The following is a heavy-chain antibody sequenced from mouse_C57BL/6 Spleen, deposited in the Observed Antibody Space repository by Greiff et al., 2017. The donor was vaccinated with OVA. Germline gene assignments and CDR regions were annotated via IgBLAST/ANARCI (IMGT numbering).Heavy chain of an antibody. D-gene: IGHD1-1*01. V-gene: IGHV1-39*01. CDR1: GYSFTDYN. Sequence: EVKLQESGPELVKPGASVKISCKASGYSFTDYNMNWVKQSNGKSLEWIGVINPNYGTTSYNQKFKGKATLTVDQSSSTAYMQLNSLTSEDSAVYYCARWIHYYGSRNAMDYWGQGTSVTVSS. CDR3: ARWIHYYGSRNAMDY. CDR2: INPNYGTT. J-gene: IGHJ4*01.